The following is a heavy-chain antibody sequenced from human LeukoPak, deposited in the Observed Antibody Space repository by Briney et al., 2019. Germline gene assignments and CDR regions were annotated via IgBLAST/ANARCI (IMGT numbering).Heavy chain of an antibody. V-gene: IGHV3-13*04. D-gene: IGHD6-13*01. J-gene: IGHJ3*01. Sequence: PGGSLRLSCAASGFTFSSYDMHWVRQATGKCLEWVSGIGSAGDTYYPASVKGRFTISRENGKKSLYLQMNSLRAGDSAVYYCARAGGSGWYAFDVWGQGTMVTVSS. CDR2: IGSAGDT. CDR1: GFTFSSYD. CDR3: ARAGGSGWYAFDV.